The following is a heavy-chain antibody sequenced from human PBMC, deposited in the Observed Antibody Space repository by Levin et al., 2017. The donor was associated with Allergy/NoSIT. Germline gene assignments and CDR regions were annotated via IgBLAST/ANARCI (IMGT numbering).Heavy chain of an antibody. Sequence: GESLKISCAASGLTFRNFGMNWVRQAPGKGLEWVAIIWYDGSKEYYTDSVKGRFTISRDNSKNTLYLQIDSLRTEDTAVYYCATYVGNTRGFAQWGQGTLVTVSS. D-gene: IGHD1-26*01. V-gene: IGHV3-33*01. CDR3: ATYVGNTRGFAQ. J-gene: IGHJ4*02. CDR2: IWYDGSKE. CDR1: GLTFRNFG.